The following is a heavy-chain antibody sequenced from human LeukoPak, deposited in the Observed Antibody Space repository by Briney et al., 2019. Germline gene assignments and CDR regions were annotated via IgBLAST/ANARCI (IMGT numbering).Heavy chain of an antibody. Sequence: SETLSLTCTISGCSITGHYWIWLRQPPGQGLEGIGHISYSGKTNYNPSLRSRVAMSVDTSKNQLSLKRTSVTAADTAVNYYAEGYRDVVGWFDPWGQGTLVTVSS. J-gene: IGHJ5*02. CDR3: AEGYRDVVGWFDP. V-gene: IGHV4-59*11. CDR2: ISYSGKT. CDR1: GCSITGHY. D-gene: IGHD2-2*01.